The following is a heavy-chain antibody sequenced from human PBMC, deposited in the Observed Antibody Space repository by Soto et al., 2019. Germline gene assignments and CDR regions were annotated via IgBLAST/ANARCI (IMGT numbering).Heavy chain of an antibody. CDR3: AREFYYYYGMDV. CDR2: IYYSGST. V-gene: IGHV4-59*08. CDR1: GGSISSYY. J-gene: IGHJ6*02. Sequence: SDTLSLTCTVAGGSISSYYCCWIRQPPGKGLEWIGYIYYSGSTNYNPSLKSRVTISVDTSKNQFSLKLRSVTAADTAVYYCAREFYYYYGMDVWGQGTTVT.